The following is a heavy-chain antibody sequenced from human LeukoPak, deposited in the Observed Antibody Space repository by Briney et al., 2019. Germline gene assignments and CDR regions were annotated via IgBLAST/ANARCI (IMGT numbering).Heavy chain of an antibody. D-gene: IGHD2-21*02. CDR1: GYSXTSTG. CDR2: ISPYNDIT. J-gene: IGHJ4*02. CDR3: ARHGNCGGDCYDY. V-gene: IGHV1-18*01. Sequence: ASVMVSCKASGYSXTSTGITWLRQAPGQGLEWMGWISPYNDITNYAQKFLGRVTMTTDTSTNTAYMELRSLRSDDAAVYFCARHGNCGGDCYDYWGQGTLVTVSS.